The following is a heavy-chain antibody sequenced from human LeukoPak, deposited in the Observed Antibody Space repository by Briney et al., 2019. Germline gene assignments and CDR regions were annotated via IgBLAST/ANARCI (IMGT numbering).Heavy chain of an antibody. J-gene: IGHJ6*02. CDR3: ARDPAHGMDV. CDR1: GFTFSSYA. V-gene: IGHV3-30-3*01. Sequence: GGSLRLSCAASGFTFSSYAMHWVRQAPGKGLEWVAVISYDGSNKYYADSVKGRFTISRDNSKSTLYLQMNSLRAEDTAVYYCARDPAHGMDVWGQGTTVTVSS. CDR2: ISYDGSNK.